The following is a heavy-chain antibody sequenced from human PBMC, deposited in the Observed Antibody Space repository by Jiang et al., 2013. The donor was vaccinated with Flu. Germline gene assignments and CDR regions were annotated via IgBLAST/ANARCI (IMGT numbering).Heavy chain of an antibody. J-gene: IGHJ4*02. V-gene: IGHV6-1*01. CDR1: GDSVSSNSAA. CDR3: ARDFNYDFWSGYYRPPGLSFFDY. Sequence: QTLSLTCAISGDSVSSNSAAWNWIRQSPSRGLEWLGRTYYRSKWYNDYAVSVKSRITINPDTSKNQFSLQLNSVTPEDTAVYYCARDFNYDFWSGYYRPPGLSFFDYWGQGTLVTVSS. D-gene: IGHD3-3*01. CDR2: TYYRSKWYN.